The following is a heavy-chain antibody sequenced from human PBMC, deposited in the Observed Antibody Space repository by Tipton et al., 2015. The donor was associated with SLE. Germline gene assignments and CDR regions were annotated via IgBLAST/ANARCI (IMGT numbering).Heavy chain of an antibody. CDR1: GGSINSYY. D-gene: IGHD1-26*01. CDR3: ARTSGNFPFDY. J-gene: IGHJ4*02. Sequence: TLSLTCTVSGGSINSYYWGWIRQPPGKGLEWIGYIYYTGSTSYNPSLESRATILVDTSKNQFSLKLSSVTAADTAVYYCARTSGNFPFDYWGQGTLATVSS. V-gene: IGHV4-59*01. CDR2: IYYTGST.